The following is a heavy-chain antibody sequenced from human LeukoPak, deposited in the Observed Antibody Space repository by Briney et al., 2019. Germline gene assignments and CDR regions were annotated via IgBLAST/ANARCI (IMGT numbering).Heavy chain of an antibody. Sequence: GASVKVSCKASGYTFTGYYIHWVRQAPWHGPEWMGCIHPRDSNNNYAQKFQGRVTLTSDASINTAYLEPTRPTSDDTAIYYGARDLRDWNLWAQGTLVTVSS. CDR3: ARDLRDWNL. V-gene: IGHV1-2*02. J-gene: IGHJ4*02. CDR1: GYTFTGYY. CDR2: IHPRDSNN. D-gene: IGHD1-7*01.